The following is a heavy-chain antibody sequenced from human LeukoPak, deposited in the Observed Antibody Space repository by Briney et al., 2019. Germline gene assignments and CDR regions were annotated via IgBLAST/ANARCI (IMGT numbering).Heavy chain of an antibody. J-gene: IGHJ4*02. CDR1: AFTFSNYA. CDR3: AKARATYLYDTSGYSALDY. CDR2: ISGSGGST. V-gene: IGHV3-23*01. D-gene: IGHD3-22*01. Sequence: PGGSLRLSCAASAFTFSNYAMTWVRQAPGKGLEWVSAISGSGGSTYYANSVKGQFTISRDNSKNTLYLQMNSLRADDTAVYYCAKARATYLYDTSGYSALDYWGQGTLVTVSS.